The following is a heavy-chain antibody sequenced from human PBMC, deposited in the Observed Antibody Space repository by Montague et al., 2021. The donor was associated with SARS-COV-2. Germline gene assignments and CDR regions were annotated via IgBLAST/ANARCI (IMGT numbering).Heavy chain of an antibody. J-gene: IGHJ3*02. CDR1: RYSIDSGGYF. CDR2: IYYSGSA. D-gene: IGHD2-21*02. V-gene: IGHV4-31*03. Sequence: TLSLTCTVSRYSIDSGGYFWSWIRQHPGKGLEWIGFIYYSGSADYNPSLESRVSISVDRSKNQFSLKLSSVTAADTAVYYCARIFCGGDCDGSGVFDIWGQGTMVTVSS. CDR3: ARIFCGGDCDGSGVFDI.